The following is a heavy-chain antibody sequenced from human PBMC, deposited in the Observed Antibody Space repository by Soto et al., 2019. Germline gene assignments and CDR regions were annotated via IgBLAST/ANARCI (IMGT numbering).Heavy chain of an antibody. D-gene: IGHD3-10*01. V-gene: IGHV1-46*03. Sequence: ASVKVSCKASGYTFTSYYMHWVRQAPGQGLEWMGIINPSGGSTSYAQKFQGRVTMTRDTSTSTVYMELSSLRSEDTAVYYCARDTGRGLITWYYYYMDVWGKGTTVTVSS. CDR2: INPSGGST. CDR1: GYTFTSYY. CDR3: ARDTGRGLITWYYYYMDV. J-gene: IGHJ6*03.